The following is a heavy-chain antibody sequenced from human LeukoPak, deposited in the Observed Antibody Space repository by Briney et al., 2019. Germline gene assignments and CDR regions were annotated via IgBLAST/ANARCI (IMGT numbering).Heavy chain of an antibody. CDR1: GFTFSSYA. V-gene: IGHV3-30-3*01. Sequence: RGRSLRLSCAASGFTFSSYAMHWVRQAPGKGLEWVAVMSYDGGNKYYADSVKGRFTISRDNSKKTLYLQMNSLRAEDTAVYYCAKDLRWLTVWGHGTTVTVSS. CDR3: AKDLRWLTV. J-gene: IGHJ6*02. CDR2: MSYDGGNK. D-gene: IGHD3-22*01.